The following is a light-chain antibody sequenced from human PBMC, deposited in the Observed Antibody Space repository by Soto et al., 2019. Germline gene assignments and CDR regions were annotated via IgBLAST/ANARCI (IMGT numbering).Light chain of an antibody. Sequence: DVVMTQSPLSLPVTLGQPASISCRSSQGLVYSDGNTYLNWFQQRPGQSPRRLIYKVSNRDSGVPDRFSGSGSGTEFTLTISSLQSEDFAVYYCQQYNNWPPSIIFGQGTRLEIK. J-gene: IGKJ5*01. V-gene: IGKV2-30*01. CDR3: QQYNNWPPSII. CDR1: QGLVYSDGNTY. CDR2: KVS.